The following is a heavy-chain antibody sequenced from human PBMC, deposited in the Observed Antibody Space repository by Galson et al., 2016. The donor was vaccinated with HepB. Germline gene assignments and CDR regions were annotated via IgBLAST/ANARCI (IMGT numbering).Heavy chain of an antibody. CDR1: GFTFSSYA. D-gene: IGHD1-26*01. J-gene: IGHJ5*02. Sequence: SLRLSCAASGFTFSSYAMSWVRQAPGKGLEWVSSISGSGGSTYYADSVMGRFTISRDNSKNTLYLQMISLRAEDTAVYYCAKERGSYARYNWFDPWGRGTLVTVSS. CDR3: AKERGSYARYNWFDP. V-gene: IGHV3-23*01. CDR2: ISGSGGST.